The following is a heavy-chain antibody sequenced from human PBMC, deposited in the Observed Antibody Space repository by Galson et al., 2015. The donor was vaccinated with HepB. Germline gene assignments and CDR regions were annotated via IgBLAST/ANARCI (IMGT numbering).Heavy chain of an antibody. Sequence: SLRLSCAASGFTFDDYAMHWVRQAPGKGLEWVSGISWNSGSIGYADSVKGRFTISRDNAKNSLYLHMNSLRAEDTALYYCAKCPFPFSSDYVGYFDYWGQGTLVTVSS. V-gene: IGHV3-9*01. J-gene: IGHJ4*02. CDR2: ISWNSGSI. D-gene: IGHD4-17*01. CDR1: GFTFDDYA. CDR3: AKCPFPFSSDYVGYFDY.